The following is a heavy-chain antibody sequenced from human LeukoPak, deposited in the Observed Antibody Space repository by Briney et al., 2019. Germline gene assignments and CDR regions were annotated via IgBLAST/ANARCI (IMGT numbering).Heavy chain of an antibody. J-gene: IGHJ3*02. CDR2: IWYDGSNK. Sequence: PGGSLRLSCAASGFTFSSYGMYWVRQAPGKGLEWVAVIWYDGSNKYYADSVKGRFTIYRDNSKNTLYLQMNSLRAEDTAVYYCARDFSWYHAFDIWGQGTMVTVSS. CDR1: GFTFSSYG. D-gene: IGHD6-13*01. V-gene: IGHV3-33*01. CDR3: ARDFSWYHAFDI.